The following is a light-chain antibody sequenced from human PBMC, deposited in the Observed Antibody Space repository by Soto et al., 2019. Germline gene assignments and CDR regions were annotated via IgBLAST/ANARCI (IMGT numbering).Light chain of an antibody. Sequence: QSVLTQPPSASGTPGQRVNISWSGSSSNIGSNYVYWYRQFPGTAPKLLIQRNNQRPSGVPARFSGSKSGTSASLAISGLRSEDEADYYCGGWDDSLSGPVFGGGTKLTV. CDR2: RNN. CDR3: GGWDDSLSGPV. V-gene: IGLV1-47*01. CDR1: SSNIGSNY. J-gene: IGLJ2*01.